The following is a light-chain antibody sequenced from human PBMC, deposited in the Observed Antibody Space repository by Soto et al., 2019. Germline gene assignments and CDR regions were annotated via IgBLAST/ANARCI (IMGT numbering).Light chain of an antibody. CDR3: LQAISFPLT. CDR2: TTS. CDR1: QNVNRW. Sequence: DLQMTQSPSSVSASVGDRVTITCRASQNVNRWVAWYQQKPGKAPNLLIYTTSILQSGVPSRFSGSGFGTDFTLTISSLQPEDFATYYCLQAISFPLTFGGGTKVEIK. V-gene: IGKV1D-12*01. J-gene: IGKJ4*01.